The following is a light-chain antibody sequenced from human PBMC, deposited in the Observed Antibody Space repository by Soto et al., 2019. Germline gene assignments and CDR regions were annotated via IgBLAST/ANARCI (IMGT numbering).Light chain of an antibody. V-gene: IGKV1-33*01. CDR2: DAT. CDR1: QDIKKY. Sequence: DIQMTQSPSSLSASVGNVVTITGQSIQDIKKYVNWYQQKPGKVPNLLIYDATTLQKGVSPRFSGSGSGTHFSLIISDLQPEDVGTYYCQEYDNIHTWTFGQGTKVDIK. J-gene: IGKJ1*01. CDR3: QEYDNIHTWT.